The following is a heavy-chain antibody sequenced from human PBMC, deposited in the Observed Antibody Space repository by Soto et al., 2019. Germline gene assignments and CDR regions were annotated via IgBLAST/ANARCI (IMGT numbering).Heavy chain of an antibody. V-gene: IGHV4-59*01. Sequence: ETLSLTCTVSGGSISSYYWSWIRQPPGKGLEWIGYIYYSGSTNYNPSLKSRVTISVDTSKNQFSLKLSSVTAADTAVYYCARVSYGGKSADYWGQGTLVTVSS. CDR3: ARVSYGGKSADY. J-gene: IGHJ4*02. D-gene: IGHD4-17*01. CDR1: GGSISSYY. CDR2: IYYSGST.